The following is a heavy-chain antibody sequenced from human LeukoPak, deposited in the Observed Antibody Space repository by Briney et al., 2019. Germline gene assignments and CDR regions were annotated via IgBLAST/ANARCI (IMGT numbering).Heavy chain of an antibody. J-gene: IGHJ4*02. CDR3: ARRVGYSYFDY. Sequence: TSETLSLTCTVSGXSISSSSYYWGWIRQPPGKGLEWIGSIYYSGSTYYNPSLKSRVTISVDTSKNQFSLKLSSVTAADTAVYYCARRVGYSYFDYWGQGTLVTVSS. CDR2: IYYSGST. CDR1: GXSISSSSYY. V-gene: IGHV4-39*01. D-gene: IGHD5-18*01.